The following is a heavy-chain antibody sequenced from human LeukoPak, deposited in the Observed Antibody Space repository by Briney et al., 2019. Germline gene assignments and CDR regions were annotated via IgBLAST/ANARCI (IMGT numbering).Heavy chain of an antibody. V-gene: IGHV3-48*02. CDR3: ARDHPYYDILTGLLDI. D-gene: IGHD3-9*01. CDR2: NSSSSSTI. Sequence: GGSLRLSCAASGFTFSSYSMNWVRQAPGKGLEWVSYNSSSSSTIYYADSVKGRFTISRDNAKNSLYLQMNSLRDEDTAVYYCARDHPYYDILTGLLDIWGQGTLVTVSS. CDR1: GFTFSSYS. J-gene: IGHJ4*02.